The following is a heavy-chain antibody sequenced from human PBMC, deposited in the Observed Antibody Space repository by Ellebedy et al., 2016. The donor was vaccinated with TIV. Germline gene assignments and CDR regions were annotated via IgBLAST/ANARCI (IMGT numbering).Heavy chain of an antibody. J-gene: IGHJ5*02. V-gene: IGHV3-11*04. Sequence: GESLKISCAASGLTFSDYYMSWIRQAPGKGLEWVSYISSSGSTIYYADSVKGRFTISRDNAKNSLYLQMNSLRAEDTAVYYCARIFGYSSSWYYGWFDPWGQGTLVTVSS. CDR1: GLTFSDYY. D-gene: IGHD6-13*01. CDR3: ARIFGYSSSWYYGWFDP. CDR2: ISSSGSTI.